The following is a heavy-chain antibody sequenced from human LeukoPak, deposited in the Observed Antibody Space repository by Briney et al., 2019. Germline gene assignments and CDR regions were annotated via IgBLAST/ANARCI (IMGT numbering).Heavy chain of an antibody. Sequence: SETLSLTCTVSGGSISSYYWSWIRQPPGKGLEWIGYIYYSGSTNYNPSLKSRVTISVDTSKNQFSLKLSSVTAADTAVYYCASYDYGDYGSVYWGRGTLVTVSS. V-gene: IGHV4-59*01. CDR2: IYYSGST. CDR1: GGSISSYY. D-gene: IGHD4-17*01. J-gene: IGHJ4*02. CDR3: ASYDYGDYGSVY.